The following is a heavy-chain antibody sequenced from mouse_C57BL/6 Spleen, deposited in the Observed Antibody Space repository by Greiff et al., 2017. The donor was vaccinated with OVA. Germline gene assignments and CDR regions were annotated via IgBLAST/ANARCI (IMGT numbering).Heavy chain of an antibody. CDR1: GFSLTSYG. D-gene: IGHD2-4*01. J-gene: IGHJ3*01. Sequence: VKLMESGPGLVQPSQSLSITCTVSGFSLTSYGVHWVRQSPGKGLEWLGVIWSGGSTDYNAAFISRLSISKDNSKSQVFFKMNSLQADDTAIYYCASGEDYDGWFAYWGQGTLVTVSA. V-gene: IGHV2-2*01. CDR3: ASGEDYDGWFAY. CDR2: IWSGGST.